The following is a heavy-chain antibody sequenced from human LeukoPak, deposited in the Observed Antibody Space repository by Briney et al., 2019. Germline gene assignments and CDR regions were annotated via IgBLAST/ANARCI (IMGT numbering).Heavy chain of an antibody. CDR3: ARGVIAARYSLNYYYYMDV. J-gene: IGHJ6*03. CDR1: GGTFSSYA. CDR2: IIPIFGTA. Sequence: SVKVSCMASGGTFSSYAISWVRQAPGQGLEWMGGIIPIFGTANYAQKFQGRVTITTDESTSTAYMELSSLRSEDTAVYYCARGVIAARYSLNYYYYMDVWGKGTTVTVSS. D-gene: IGHD6-6*01. V-gene: IGHV1-69*05.